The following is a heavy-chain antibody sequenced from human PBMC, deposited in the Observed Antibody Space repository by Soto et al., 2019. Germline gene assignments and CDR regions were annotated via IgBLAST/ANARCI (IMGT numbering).Heavy chain of an antibody. V-gene: IGHV3-30*18. J-gene: IGHJ3*02. D-gene: IGHD3-22*01. CDR2: ISYDGSNK. CDR3: ANGIGYYYDSSGLVHDAFEI. CDR1: GFTFSSYG. Sequence: GGSLRLSCAASGFTFSSYGMHWVRQAPGKGLEWVAVISYDGSNKYYADSVKGRFTISRDNSKNTLYLQMNSLRAEDTAVYYCANGIGYYYDSSGLVHDAFEIWGQGTMVTVSS.